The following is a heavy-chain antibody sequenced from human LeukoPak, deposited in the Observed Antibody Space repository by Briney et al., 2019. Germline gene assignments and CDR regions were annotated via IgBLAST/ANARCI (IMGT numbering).Heavy chain of an antibody. V-gene: IGHV4-34*01. Sequence: MPSETLSLTCAVYGGSFSGYYWSWIRQPPGKGLEWIGEINHSGSTNYNPSLKSRVTISVDTSKNQFSLKLSSVTAADTAVYYCARDCRSNSYGPPLYGMDVWGQGTTVTVSS. CDR1: GGSFSGYY. CDR3: ARDCRSNSYGPPLYGMDV. D-gene: IGHD5-18*01. CDR2: INHSGST. J-gene: IGHJ6*02.